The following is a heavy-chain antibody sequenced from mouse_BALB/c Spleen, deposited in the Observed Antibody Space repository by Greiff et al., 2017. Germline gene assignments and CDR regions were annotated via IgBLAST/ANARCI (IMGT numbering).Heavy chain of an antibody. CDR2: IHTGSGGT. CDR3: TRFYSYQTWFAY. J-gene: IGHJ3*01. CDR1: GYTFTDYE. Sequence: QVQLQQSGAELVRPGASVKLSCKASGYTFTDYEMHWVKQTPVHGLEWIGAIHTGSGGTAYNQKFKGKATLTADKSSSTAYMELSSLTSEDSAVYYGTRFYSYQTWFAYWGQGTLVTVSA. V-gene: IGHV1-15*01. D-gene: IGHD1-2*01.